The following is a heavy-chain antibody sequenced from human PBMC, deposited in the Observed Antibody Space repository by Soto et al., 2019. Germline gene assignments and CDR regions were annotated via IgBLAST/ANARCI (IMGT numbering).Heavy chain of an antibody. CDR1: GGSISSSSYY. CDR3: ARVFTYYYDSSGYYYYDY. D-gene: IGHD3-22*01. CDR2: IYYSGST. J-gene: IGHJ4*02. V-gene: IGHV4-39*07. Sequence: SETLSLTCTVSGGSISSSSYYWGWIRQPPGKGLEWIGSIYYSGSTYYNPSLKSRVTISVDTSKNQFSLKLSSVTAADTAVYYCARVFTYYYDSSGYYYYDYWGQGTLVTVSS.